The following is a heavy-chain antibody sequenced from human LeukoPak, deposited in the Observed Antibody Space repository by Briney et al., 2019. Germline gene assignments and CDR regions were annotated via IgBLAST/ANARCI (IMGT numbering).Heavy chain of an antibody. CDR3: AKDLWYYYGSGSYCLFDY. D-gene: IGHD3-10*01. CDR2: MSGNGGGT. J-gene: IGHJ4*02. V-gene: IGHV3-23*01. Sequence: PGGSLRLSCAASGFSFSNYAMSWVRQAPGKRLDWVSTMSGNGGGTYYADSVKGRFSISRDNSKNTVHLQMNSLRAEDTAVYYCAKDLWYYYGSGSYCLFDYWGQGTLVTVSS. CDR1: GFSFSNYA.